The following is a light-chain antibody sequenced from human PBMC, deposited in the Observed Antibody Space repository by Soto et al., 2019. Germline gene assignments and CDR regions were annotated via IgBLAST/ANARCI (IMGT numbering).Light chain of an antibody. CDR3: QQYGSSPI. Sequence: EIVLTQSPGTLSLSPGERATLSCRASQSVSSSYLAWYQQKPGQAPRLLIYGASSRATGIPDRFSGSGSGTDFTITISRLEPEDFAVYYCQQYGSSPIFGQGTKLEIK. CDR2: GAS. V-gene: IGKV3-20*01. CDR1: QSVSSSY. J-gene: IGKJ2*01.